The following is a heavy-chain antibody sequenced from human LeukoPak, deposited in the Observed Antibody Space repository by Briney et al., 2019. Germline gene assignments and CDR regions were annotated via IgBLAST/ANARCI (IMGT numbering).Heavy chain of an antibody. CDR3: ARVHSSSSDYYYYMDV. J-gene: IGHJ6*03. CDR2: ISYDGSNK. V-gene: IGHV3-30-3*01. Sequence: GGSLRLSCAASGFTFSSYAMHWVRQAPGKGLEGVAGISYDGSNKYYADSVKGRFTISRDNSKNTLYLQMNSLRAEDTAVYYCARVHSSSSDYYYYMDVWGKGTTVTVSS. CDR1: GFTFSSYA. D-gene: IGHD6-6*01.